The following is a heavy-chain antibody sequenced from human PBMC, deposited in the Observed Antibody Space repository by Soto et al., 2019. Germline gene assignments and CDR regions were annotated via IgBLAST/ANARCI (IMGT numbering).Heavy chain of an antibody. D-gene: IGHD6-19*01. V-gene: IGHV4-38-2*01. CDR1: GYSISSGYY. Sequence: SETLSLTCAVSGYSISSGYYWGWIRQPPGKGLEWIGSIYHSGTTYYNPSLKNRVTISVDTSKNQLSLKLSSVTAADTAVYYCARGAVAGYYYVMDVWGQGTTVTV. J-gene: IGHJ6*02. CDR2: IYHSGTT. CDR3: ARGAVAGYYYVMDV.